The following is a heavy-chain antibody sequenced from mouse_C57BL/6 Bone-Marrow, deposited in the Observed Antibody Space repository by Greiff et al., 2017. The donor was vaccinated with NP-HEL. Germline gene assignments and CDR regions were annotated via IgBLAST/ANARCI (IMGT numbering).Heavy chain of an antibody. V-gene: IGHV1-59*01. CDR1: GYTFTSYW. D-gene: IGHD2-10*01. CDR2: IDPSDSYT. CDR3: ASYRLLCAMDY. J-gene: IGHJ4*01. Sequence: QVQLQQPGAELVRPGTSVKLSCKASGYTFTSYWMHWVKQRPGQGLEWIGVIDPSDSYTNYNQKFQGKAPLTVDPTSSTAYMQLSSLTSEDSAVYYCASYRLLCAMDYWGQGTSVTVSS.